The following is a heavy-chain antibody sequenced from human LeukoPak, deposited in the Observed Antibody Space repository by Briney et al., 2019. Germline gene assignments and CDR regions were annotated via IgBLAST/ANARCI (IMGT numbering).Heavy chain of an antibody. V-gene: IGHV3-30*18. D-gene: IGHD2-15*01. CDR1: GFTFSSYG. CDR2: ISYDGSNK. CDR3: ANSLRYCSGGSCYSSSFDY. J-gene: IGHJ4*02. Sequence: PGGSLRLSCAASGFTFSSYGMHWVRQAPGKGLEWVAVISYDGSNKYYADSVKGRFTISRDNSKNTLYLQMNSLRAEDTAVYYCANSLRYCSGGSCYSSSFDYWGQGTLVTVSS.